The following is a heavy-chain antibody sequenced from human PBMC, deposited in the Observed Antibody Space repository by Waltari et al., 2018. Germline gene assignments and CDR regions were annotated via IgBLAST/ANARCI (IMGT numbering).Heavy chain of an antibody. CDR3: AFFKGVRLITMAREDAFDI. V-gene: IGHV4-34*01. Sequence: QVQLQPWGAGRLKPSETLSLTCAVYGGSFRGYYWIWIRQPPGKGLEWIGEIDHSGSTNYNPSLKSRVTISVDTSKNQFSLKLSSVTAADTAVYYCAFFKGVRLITMAREDAFDIWGQGTMVTVSS. J-gene: IGHJ3*02. D-gene: IGHD3-10*01. CDR2: IDHSGST. CDR1: GGSFRGYY.